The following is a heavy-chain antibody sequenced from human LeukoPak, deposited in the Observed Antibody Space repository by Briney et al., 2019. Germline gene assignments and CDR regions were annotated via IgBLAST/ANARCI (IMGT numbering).Heavy chain of an antibody. CDR2: ISSSGSTI. CDR1: GFTFSDYY. J-gene: IGHJ4*02. CDR3: AKGGLRLYFGQFHY. V-gene: IGHV3-11*01. D-gene: IGHD3-10*01. Sequence: PGVSLRLSCAASGFTFSDYYMSWIRQAPGKGLEWVSYISSSGSTINYADSVKGRFTISRDNAKNSLYLQMNSLRVEDTALYYCAKGGLRLYFGQFHYWGQGTLVTVSS.